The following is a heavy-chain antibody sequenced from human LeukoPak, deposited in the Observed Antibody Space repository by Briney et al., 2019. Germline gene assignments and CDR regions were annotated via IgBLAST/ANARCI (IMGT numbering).Heavy chain of an antibody. D-gene: IGHD3-10*01. V-gene: IGHV4-39*01. CDR1: GGSISSSSHY. J-gene: IGHJ3*02. CDR2: IYYSGST. CDR3: AKKGPHYGAFDI. Sequence: SETLSLTCTVSGGSISSSSHYWGWIRQPPGKGLEWIGSIYYSGSTYYNPSLKSRVTISVDTSKNQFSLKLSSVTAADTAVYYCAKKGPHYGAFDIWGQGTMVTVSS.